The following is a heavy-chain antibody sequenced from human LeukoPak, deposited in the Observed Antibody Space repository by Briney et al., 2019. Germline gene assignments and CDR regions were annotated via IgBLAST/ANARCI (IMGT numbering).Heavy chain of an antibody. J-gene: IGHJ6*03. Sequence: GGSLRLSCAASGFTFSSYAMHWVRQAPGKGLEWVAVISYDGSNKYYADSVKGRFTTSRDNSKNTLYLQMNSLRAEDTAVYYCAREQQLYYMDVWGKGTTVTVS. CDR2: ISYDGSNK. D-gene: IGHD6-13*01. V-gene: IGHV3-30*04. CDR1: GFTFSSYA. CDR3: AREQQLYYMDV.